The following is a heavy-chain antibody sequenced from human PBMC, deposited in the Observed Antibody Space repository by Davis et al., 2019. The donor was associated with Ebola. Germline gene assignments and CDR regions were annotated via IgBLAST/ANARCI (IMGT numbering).Heavy chain of an antibody. J-gene: IGHJ6*02. V-gene: IGHV4-34*01. CDR1: GESFSAYY. CDR2: IHHSGST. Sequence: PSETLSLTCAVYGESFSAYYWNWIRQSPGKGLEWIGEIHHSGSTNYNPSLKSRVTISLDMSEKQFSLRLTSVTTADTAVYYCARGRGDYSSSWYSYYNGQDVWGQGTTVTVSS. D-gene: IGHD6-13*01. CDR3: ARGRGDYSSSWYSYYNGQDV.